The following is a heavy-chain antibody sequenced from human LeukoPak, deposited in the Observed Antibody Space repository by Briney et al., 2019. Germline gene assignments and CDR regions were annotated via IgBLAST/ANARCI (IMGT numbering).Heavy chain of an antibody. V-gene: IGHV7-4-1*02. CDR3: ARLPPMVGYTYGYWFDP. CDR1: GYTFTSYY. J-gene: IGHJ5*02. D-gene: IGHD5-18*01. Sequence: ASVKVSCKASGYTFTSYYMHWARQAPGQGLEWMGWINTNTGNPTYAQGFRGWFVFSLDTSVSTAYLQISSLKAEDTAVYYCARLPPMVGYTYGYWFDPWGQGTLVTVSS. CDR2: INTNTGNP.